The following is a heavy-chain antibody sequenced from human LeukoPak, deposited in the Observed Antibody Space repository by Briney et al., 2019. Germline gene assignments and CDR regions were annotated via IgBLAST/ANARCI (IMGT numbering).Heavy chain of an antibody. CDR2: IRKRGIET. CDR3: AREAFYSSGWLSLFGY. J-gene: IGHJ4*02. Sequence: GGSLRLSCVASGLTVSSNYMSWVRQAPGKGLEWVAFIRKRGIETNYVDSVKGRFTITRDNARNSLFLQMNSLRAEDTAVYYCAREAFYSSGWLSLFGYWGQGTLVTVSS. V-gene: IGHV3-7*03. D-gene: IGHD6-19*01. CDR1: GLTVSSNY.